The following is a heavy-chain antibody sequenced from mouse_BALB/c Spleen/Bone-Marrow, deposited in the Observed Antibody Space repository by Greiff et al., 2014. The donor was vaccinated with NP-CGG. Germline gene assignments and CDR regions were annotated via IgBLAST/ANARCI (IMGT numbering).Heavy chain of an antibody. D-gene: IGHD1-1*01. Sequence: DLVKPGASVKLSCKASGYTFTSYWINWIKQRPGQGLEWIGRIPPGSGTTYYNEMFKGEATLTVDTSSTTAYIQLSSLSSEDSAVYFCARGSYYYGSSSPWFAYWDQGTLVTVSA. J-gene: IGHJ3*01. CDR1: GYTFTSYW. V-gene: IGHV1S41*01. CDR3: ARGSYYYGSSSPWFAY. CDR2: IPPGSGTT.